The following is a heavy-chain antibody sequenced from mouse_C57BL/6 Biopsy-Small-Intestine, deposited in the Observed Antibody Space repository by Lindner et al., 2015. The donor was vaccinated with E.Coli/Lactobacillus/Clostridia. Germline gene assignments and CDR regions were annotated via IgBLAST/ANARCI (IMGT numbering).Heavy chain of an antibody. Sequence: SVKVSCKASGYSFTGYYIHWVRQAPGQGLEWMGRINPNTGGTDYAQKFQGRVTMTWDTSISTAYMEMSGLTSDDTAVFFCARESWDIVVIPAAMNWLDPWGQGTLVTVSS. CDR2: INPNTGGT. V-gene: IGHV1-53*01. CDR1: GYSFTGYY. J-gene: IGHJ4*01. D-gene: IGHD1-1*01. CDR3: ARESWDIVVIPAAMNWLDP.